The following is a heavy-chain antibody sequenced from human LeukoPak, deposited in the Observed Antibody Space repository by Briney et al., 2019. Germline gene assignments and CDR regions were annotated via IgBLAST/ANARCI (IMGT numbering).Heavy chain of an antibody. D-gene: IGHD3-16*01. CDR3: ARDLYGGALDI. CDR2: MYYSGNT. J-gene: IGHJ3*02. Sequence: NPSETLSLTCTVSGGSIRSYYWSWIRQPPGKGLEWIGYMYYSGNTNYNPSLKSRVTISVHTSKNQFSLKLSSVTAADTAVYFCARDLYGGALDIWGQGTMVTVSS. V-gene: IGHV4-59*01. CDR1: GGSIRSYY.